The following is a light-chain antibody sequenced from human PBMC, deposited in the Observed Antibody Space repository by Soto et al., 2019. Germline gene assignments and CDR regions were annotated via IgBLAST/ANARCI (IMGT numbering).Light chain of an antibody. J-gene: IGLJ1*01. CDR3: CSYAGSYRV. CDR1: SSDVGGYNY. Sequence: QSVLTQPASVSGSPGQSITLSCTGTSSDVGGYNYVSWYQQHPGKAPKLMIYDVSKRPSGVPDRFSGSKSGNTASLTISGLQAEDEADYYCCSYAGSYRVFGTGTKVTVL. CDR2: DVS. V-gene: IGLV2-11*01.